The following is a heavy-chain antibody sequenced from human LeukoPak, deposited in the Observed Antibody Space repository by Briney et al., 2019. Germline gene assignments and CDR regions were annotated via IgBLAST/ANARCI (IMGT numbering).Heavy chain of an antibody. J-gene: IGHJ4*02. D-gene: IGHD6-19*01. CDR3: ARVPNSRGWPHDY. CDR1: GDSISGYS. V-gene: IGHV4-59*12. Sequence: PSETLSLTCTVSGDSISGYSWSWIRQPPEKGLEWIGYIYHSGSTNYNPSLKSRVSISIDTSKNQFSLKLSSLTAADTAVYYCARVPNSRGWPHDYWGQGTLVTVSS. CDR2: IYHSGST.